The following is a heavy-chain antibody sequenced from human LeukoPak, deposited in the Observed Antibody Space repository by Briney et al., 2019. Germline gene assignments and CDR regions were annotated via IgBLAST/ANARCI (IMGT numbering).Heavy chain of an antibody. CDR1: GFTFSSYA. CDR3: ASSNNNLPRTLDY. V-gene: IGHV3-23*01. Sequence: GGSLRLSCAASGFTFSSYAMSWVRQAPGKGLEWVSAISGSGGSTYYADSVKGRFTISRDNSKNTLYLQMNSLRAEDTAVYYRASSNNNLPRTLDYWGQGTLVTVSS. D-gene: IGHD1/OR15-1a*01. CDR2: ISGSGGST. J-gene: IGHJ4*02.